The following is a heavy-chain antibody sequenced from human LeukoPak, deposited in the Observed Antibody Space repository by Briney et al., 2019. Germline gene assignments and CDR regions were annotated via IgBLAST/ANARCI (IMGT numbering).Heavy chain of an antibody. V-gene: IGHV3-64D*09. D-gene: IGHD6-19*01. Sequence: GGSLRLSCSASGFTFSSYAMHWVRQAPGEGLEYVSAISSNGGSTYYADSVKGRFAISRDNSKNTLYLQMSSLRAEDTAVYYCVRPQMSSSGGQNWGQGTLVTVSS. J-gene: IGHJ4*02. CDR1: GFTFSSYA. CDR3: VRPQMSSSGGQN. CDR2: ISSNGGST.